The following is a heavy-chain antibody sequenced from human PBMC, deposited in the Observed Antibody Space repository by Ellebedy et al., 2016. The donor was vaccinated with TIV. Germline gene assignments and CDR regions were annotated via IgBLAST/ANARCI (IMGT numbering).Heavy chain of an antibody. D-gene: IGHD6-13*01. Sequence: AASVKVSCKASGYTFTSYGISWVRQAPGQGLEWMGWISAYNGNTSFAQKCQGRVTMTTDTSTSTAYMELRSLRSDDTAVYYCARDGGIAEAGQPKYWGQGTLVTVSS. J-gene: IGHJ4*02. CDR3: ARDGGIAEAGQPKY. CDR1: GYTFTSYG. V-gene: IGHV1-18*01. CDR2: ISAYNGNT.